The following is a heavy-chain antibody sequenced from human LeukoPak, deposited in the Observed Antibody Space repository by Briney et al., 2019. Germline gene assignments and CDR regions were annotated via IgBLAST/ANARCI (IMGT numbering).Heavy chain of an antibody. D-gene: IGHD5-18*01. V-gene: IGHV3-30*18. J-gene: IGHJ4*01. Sequence: PGGSLRLSCAASGFTFSSYGMHWVRQAPGKGLEWVAVISYDGSNKYYADSVKGRFTISRDNSKNTLYLQMNSLRAEDTAVYYCAKDRGYSYLFDYWGHGTLVTVSS. CDR1: GFTFSSYG. CDR3: AKDRGYSYLFDY. CDR2: ISYDGSNK.